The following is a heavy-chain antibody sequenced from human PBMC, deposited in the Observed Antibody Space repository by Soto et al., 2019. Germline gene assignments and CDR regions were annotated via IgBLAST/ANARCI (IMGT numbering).Heavy chain of an antibody. J-gene: IGHJ4*02. CDR1: GGSISSSSYY. V-gene: IGHV4-39*01. D-gene: IGHD3-9*01. Sequence: PSETLSLTCTVSGGSISSSSYYWGWIRQPPGKGQEWIGSIYYSGSTYYNPSLKSRVTISVDTSKNQFSLKLSSVTAADTAVYYCARLGDILTGYYFDYWGQGTLVTVSS. CDR2: IYYSGST. CDR3: ARLGDILTGYYFDY.